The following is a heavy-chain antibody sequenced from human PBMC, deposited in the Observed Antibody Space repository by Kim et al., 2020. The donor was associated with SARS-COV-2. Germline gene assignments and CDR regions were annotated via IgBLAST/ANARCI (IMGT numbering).Heavy chain of an antibody. CDR1: GGSIRSSSYY. D-gene: IGHD3-16*01. J-gene: IGHJ2*01. Sequence: SETLSLTCTVSGGSIRSSSYYWAWIRQPPGRGLEWIGNIFYSGSGYDNPSLKSRVAISVDTPNNQFSLRLRSVTAADTAVYYCARQTWGHWSFDLWGRG. CDR2: IFYSGSG. V-gene: IGHV4-39*01. CDR3: ARQTWGHWSFDL.